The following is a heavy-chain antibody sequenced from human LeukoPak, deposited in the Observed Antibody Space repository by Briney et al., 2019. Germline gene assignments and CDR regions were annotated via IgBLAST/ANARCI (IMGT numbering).Heavy chain of an antibody. CDR2: ISYDGSNK. J-gene: IGHJ4*02. CDR3: AKARKYSSGWLRSYYFDY. V-gene: IGHV3-30*18. Sequence: GGSLRLSCAASGFTFSSYGMHWVRQAPGKGLEWVAVISYDGSNKYYADSVKGRFTISRDNSKNTLYLQMNSLRAEDTAVYYCAKARKYSSGWLRSYYFDYWGQGTLVTVSS. CDR1: GFTFSSYG. D-gene: IGHD6-19*01.